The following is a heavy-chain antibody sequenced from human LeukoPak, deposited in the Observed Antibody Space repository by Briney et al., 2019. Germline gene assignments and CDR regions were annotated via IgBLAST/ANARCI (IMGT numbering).Heavy chain of an antibody. Sequence: SETLSLTCTVSGGSISSGGYYWSWIRQHPGKGLEWIGYIYYSGSTYHNPSLKSRVTISVDTSKNQFSLKLSSVTAADTAVYYCARQVPPYYFDYWGQGTLVTVSS. CDR1: GGSISSGGYY. J-gene: IGHJ4*02. CDR2: IYYSGST. V-gene: IGHV4-31*03. CDR3: ARQVPPYYFDY.